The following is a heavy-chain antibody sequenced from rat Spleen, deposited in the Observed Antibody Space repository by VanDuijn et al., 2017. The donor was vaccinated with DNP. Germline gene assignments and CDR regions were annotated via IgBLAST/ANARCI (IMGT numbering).Heavy chain of an antibody. Sequence: EVLLVESGGGLVQPGRSLKLSCAASGFTFSDYYMAWVRQAPAKGLEWVATISYNGGTPYYRDSVKGRFTISRDNAQSTLYLQMDSLRSEDTATYYCARQDPFDYWGQGVMVTVSS. CDR2: ISYNGGTP. J-gene: IGHJ2*01. CDR3: ARQDPFDY. CDR1: GFTFSDYY. V-gene: IGHV5-7*01.